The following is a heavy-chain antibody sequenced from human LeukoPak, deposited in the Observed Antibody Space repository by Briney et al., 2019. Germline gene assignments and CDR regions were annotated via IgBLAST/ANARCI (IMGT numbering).Heavy chain of an antibody. CDR1: GFTFITHA. CDR2: ISTSGRT. D-gene: IGHD3-10*01. CDR3: AKVDPPAGSGNYYSYDY. Sequence: GGSLRLSCAASGFTFITHAINWVRQAPGKGLEWVSAISTSGRTYYADSVKGRFTISRDNSKNIVHLQMNSLRAEDTAVYFCAKVDPPAGSGNYYSYDYWGQGTLVTVSS. V-gene: IGHV3-23*01. J-gene: IGHJ4*02.